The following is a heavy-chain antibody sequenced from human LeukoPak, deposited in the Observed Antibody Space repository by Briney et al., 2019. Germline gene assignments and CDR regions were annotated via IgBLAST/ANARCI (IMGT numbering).Heavy chain of an antibody. Sequence: GGSLSLSCAASGFTFTSYAMHWVRQAAGKGLEHVSGISSNGGTTYYANSVKGRITISRDISKNTLYLQMGSLRAEDMAVYYCARGPDYFDSSGYLWYFDYWGQGTLVTVSS. CDR2: ISSNGGTT. J-gene: IGHJ4*02. CDR3: ARGPDYFDSSGYLWYFDY. V-gene: IGHV3-64*01. D-gene: IGHD3-22*01. CDR1: GFTFTSYA.